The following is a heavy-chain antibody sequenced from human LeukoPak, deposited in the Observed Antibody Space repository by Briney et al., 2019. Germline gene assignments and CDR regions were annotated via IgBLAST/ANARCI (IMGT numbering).Heavy chain of an antibody. CDR3: AAVRSNYYYYGMDV. J-gene: IGHJ6*02. D-gene: IGHD1-14*01. V-gene: IGHV1-58*02. CDR2: IVVGSGNT. CDR1: GFTFTSSA. Sequence: SVKVSCKASGFTFTSSAMQWVRQARGQRLEWIGWIVVGSGNTNYAQKFQERVTITRDMSTSTAYMELSSLRSEDTAVYYCAAVRSNYYYYGMDVWGQGTTVTVSS.